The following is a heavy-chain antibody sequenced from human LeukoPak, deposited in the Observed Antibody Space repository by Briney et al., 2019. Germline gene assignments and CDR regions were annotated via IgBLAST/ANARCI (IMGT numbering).Heavy chain of an antibody. V-gene: IGHV4-59*08. CDR2: IYYSGST. D-gene: IGHD6-19*01. J-gene: IGHJ4*02. CDR3: ARHNPPYSSGWIYYFDY. CDR1: GGSISSYY. Sequence: SETLSLTCTVSGGSISSYYWGWIRQPPGKGLEWIGYIYYSGSTNYNPSLKSRVTISVDTSKNQFSLKLSPVTAADTAVYYCARHNPPYSSGWIYYFDYWGQGTLVTVSS.